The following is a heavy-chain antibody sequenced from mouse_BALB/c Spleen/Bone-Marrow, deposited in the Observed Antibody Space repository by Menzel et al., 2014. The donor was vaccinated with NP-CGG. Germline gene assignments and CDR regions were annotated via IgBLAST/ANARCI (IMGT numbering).Heavy chain of an antibody. Sequence: QVQLQQSGAELMKPGASVRISCKATGYTFSSYWIEWVKQRPGHGLEWIGEIFPGSGTTNYNEEFEGKATFTADTSSNTAFVQLSSLTSEDSAVYYCARILWDYYAMDYWGQGTSVTVSS. CDR3: ARILWDYYAMDY. CDR1: GYTFSSYW. CDR2: IFPGSGTT. V-gene: IGHV1-9*01. D-gene: IGHD1-1*02. J-gene: IGHJ4*01.